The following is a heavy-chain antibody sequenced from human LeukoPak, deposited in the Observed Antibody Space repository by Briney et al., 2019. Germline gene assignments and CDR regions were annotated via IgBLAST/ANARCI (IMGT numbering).Heavy chain of an antibody. CDR1: GYTFTGYY. CDR3: ARDSPLWYDAFDI. D-gene: IGHD3-10*01. V-gene: IGHV1-2*06. Sequence: ASVKVSCKASGYTFTGYYMHWVRQAPGQGLEWMGRINPNSGGTNYAQKFQGRVTITRDTSISTAYMELSRLRSDDTAVYYCARDSPLWYDAFDIWGQGTMVTVSS. CDR2: INPNSGGT. J-gene: IGHJ3*02.